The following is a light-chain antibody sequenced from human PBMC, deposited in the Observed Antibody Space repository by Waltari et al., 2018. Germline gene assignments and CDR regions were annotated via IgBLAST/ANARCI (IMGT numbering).Light chain of an antibody. V-gene: IGLV2-8*01. CDR1: SSDVGGYNY. CDR2: EVS. CDR3: SSYAGSNNVV. J-gene: IGLJ2*01. Sequence: QSALTQPPSASGSPGQSVTISCTGTSSDVGGYNYVSWYQQHPRKAPKLMIYEVSKRPSVAPDRFSGSKSGNTVSLTGSGLQAEDEADYYCSSYAGSNNVVFGGGTKLTVL.